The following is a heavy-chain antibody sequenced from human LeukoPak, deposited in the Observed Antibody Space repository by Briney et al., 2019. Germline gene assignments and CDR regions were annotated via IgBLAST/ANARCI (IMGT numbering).Heavy chain of an antibody. CDR1: GGSFSGYY. J-gene: IGHJ2*01. V-gene: IGHV4-34*01. Sequence: SETLSLTCAVYGGSFSGYYWSWIRQPPGKGLEWIGEINHSGSTNYNPSLKSRVTISVDTSKNQFSLKLSSVTAADTAVYYCARSIAAAGNSYFDLWGRGTLVTVSS. CDR3: ARSIAAAGNSYFDL. D-gene: IGHD6-13*01. CDR2: INHSGST.